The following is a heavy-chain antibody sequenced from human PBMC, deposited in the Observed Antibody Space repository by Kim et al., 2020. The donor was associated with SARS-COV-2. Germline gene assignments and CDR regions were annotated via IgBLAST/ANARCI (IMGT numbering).Heavy chain of an antibody. V-gene: IGHV3-21*01. Sequence: GGSLRLSCAASGFTFSSYSMNWVRQAPGKGLEWISSISSSGSYIYYADPKKGRFTISRDNASASLYLQMNSLRAEDTAVYYCARVLTSGWSYFDYWGQGTLVTVSS. D-gene: IGHD6-19*01. CDR2: ISSSGSYI. CDR3: ARVLTSGWSYFDY. CDR1: GFTFSSYS. J-gene: IGHJ4*02.